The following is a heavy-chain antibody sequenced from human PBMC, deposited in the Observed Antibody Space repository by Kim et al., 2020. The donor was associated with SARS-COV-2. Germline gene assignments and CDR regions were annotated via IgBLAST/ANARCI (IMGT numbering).Heavy chain of an antibody. J-gene: IGHJ6*02. CDR3: ARDRRVRGVLLSPYYYYGMDV. D-gene: IGHD3-10*01. Sequence: SETLSLTCTVSGYSISSGYYWGWIRQPPGKGLEWIGSIYHSGSTYYNPSLKSRVTISVDTSKNQFSLKLSSVTAADTAVYYCARDRRVRGVLLSPYYYYGMDVWGQGTTVTVSS. CDR1: GYSISSGYY. V-gene: IGHV4-38-2*02. CDR2: IYHSGST.